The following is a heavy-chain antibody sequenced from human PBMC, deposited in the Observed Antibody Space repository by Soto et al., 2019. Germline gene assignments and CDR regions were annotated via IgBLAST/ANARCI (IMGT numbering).Heavy chain of an antibody. CDR3: ARVRGTAGKRYFDY. Sequence: SETLSLACTVSGGSMIAYYWRWMRQPPGKGLQWIGYTYYSGSTTYNPSLKIRVTISVDSSKNQFSLKLDSVTPADTAVYYCARVRGTAGKRYFDYWGPGTLVTVSS. V-gene: IGHV4-59*01. D-gene: IGHD6-13*01. CDR1: GGSMIAYY. J-gene: IGHJ4*02. CDR2: TYYSGST.